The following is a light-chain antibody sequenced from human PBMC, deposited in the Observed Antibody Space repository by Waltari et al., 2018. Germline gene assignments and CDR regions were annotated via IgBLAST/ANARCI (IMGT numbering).Light chain of an antibody. Sequence: QSALTQPASVSGSPGQSITISCTGTSSDVGGYNYVSWYQQHPGKAPKLMIYEVSNRPSGGSNRFSGCKSGNTASLTISGLQAEDEADYYCSSYTSSSTYWVVGGGTKLTVL. CDR3: SSYTSSSTYWV. J-gene: IGLJ3*02. CDR2: EVS. V-gene: IGLV2-14*01. CDR1: SSDVGGYNY.